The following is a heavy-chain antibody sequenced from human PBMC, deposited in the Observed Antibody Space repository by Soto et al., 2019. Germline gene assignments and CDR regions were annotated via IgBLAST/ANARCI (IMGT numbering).Heavy chain of an antibody. J-gene: IGHJ4*02. CDR2: IYWDDDK. CDR3: AHSSARWPLGY. CDR1: GFSLSTTGVS. Sequence: QITLKESGPTLVKPTQPLTLTCTFYGFSLSTTGVSVVWIRQPPRKALEWLALIYWDDDKRYSQSLKHRLTITQDNSQNQVVLTMTNMDHVDTATYFCAHSSARWPLGYWGQGTLVTVSS. V-gene: IGHV2-5*02. D-gene: IGHD4-17*01.